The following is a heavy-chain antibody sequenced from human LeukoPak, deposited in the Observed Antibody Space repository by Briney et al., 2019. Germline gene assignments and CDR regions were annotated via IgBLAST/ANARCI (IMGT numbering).Heavy chain of an antibody. CDR2: ISSSGSTV. CDR1: GFTFSSYA. CDR3: ASESSNWSPDY. J-gene: IGHJ4*02. Sequence: GGSLRLSCAASGFTFSSYAMSWIRQAPGKGLEWVSYISSSGSTVYYADSVKGRFTISRDNAKNSLYLQMNSLRAEDTAVYYCASESSNWSPDYWGQGTLVTVSS. D-gene: IGHD6-13*01. V-gene: IGHV3-11*01.